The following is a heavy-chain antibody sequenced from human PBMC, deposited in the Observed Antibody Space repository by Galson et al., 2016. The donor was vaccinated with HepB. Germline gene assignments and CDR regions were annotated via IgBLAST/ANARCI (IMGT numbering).Heavy chain of an antibody. D-gene: IGHD6-13*01. Sequence: SLRLSCAASGFTFSSYAMTWVRQAPGKGLEWVSAISGSGVTTYYADSVKGRFTISRDNFKNTLYLQMNSLRAEDTALYYCARDAEPGIAAAGFGVFDYWGQGTLVTVSS. V-gene: IGHV3-23*01. J-gene: IGHJ4*02. CDR3: ARDAEPGIAAAGFGVFDY. CDR2: ISGSGVTT. CDR1: GFTFSSYA.